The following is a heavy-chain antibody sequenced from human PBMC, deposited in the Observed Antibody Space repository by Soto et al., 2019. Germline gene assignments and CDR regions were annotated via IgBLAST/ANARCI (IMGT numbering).Heavy chain of an antibody. CDR3: ARDRYYDSSGPPRFDP. CDR1: GYTFTSYG. Sequence: GAEVKKPGASVKVSCKASGYTFTSYGISWVRQAPGQGLEWMGWISAYNGNTNYAQKLQGRVAMTTDTSTSTAYMELRSLRSDDTAVYYCARDRYYDSSGPPRFDPWGQGTLVTVSS. D-gene: IGHD3-22*01. CDR2: ISAYNGNT. V-gene: IGHV1-18*04. J-gene: IGHJ5*02.